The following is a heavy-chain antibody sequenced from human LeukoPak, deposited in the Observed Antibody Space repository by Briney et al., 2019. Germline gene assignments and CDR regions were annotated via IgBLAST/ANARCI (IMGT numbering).Heavy chain of an antibody. CDR1: GFTFSSYA. CDR2: ISGSGGST. Sequence: GGSLRLSCAASGFTFSSYAMSWVRQAPGKGLEWVSAISGSGGSTYYADSVKGQFTISRDNSKNTLYLQMNSLRAEDTAVYYCAKGRDSSGYYDYWGQGTLVTVSS. D-gene: IGHD3-22*01. CDR3: AKGRDSSGYYDY. V-gene: IGHV3-23*01. J-gene: IGHJ4*02.